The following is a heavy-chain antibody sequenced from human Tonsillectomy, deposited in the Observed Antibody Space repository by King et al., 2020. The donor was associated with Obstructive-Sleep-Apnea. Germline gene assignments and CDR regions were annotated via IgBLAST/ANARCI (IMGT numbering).Heavy chain of an antibody. Sequence: VQLQESGPGLVKPSETLSLTCTVSGGSIRSYYWSWIRQPPGMGLAWIGYIYYSGSTNYNPSLKSRVTISVDTSKSQFSLKLSSVTAADTAVYYCARDRIDYEGSYGMDVWGQGTMVTVSS. CDR2: IYYSGST. CDR3: ARDRIDYEGSYGMDV. CDR1: GGSIRSYY. J-gene: IGHJ6*02. V-gene: IGHV4-59*01. D-gene: IGHD4-17*01.